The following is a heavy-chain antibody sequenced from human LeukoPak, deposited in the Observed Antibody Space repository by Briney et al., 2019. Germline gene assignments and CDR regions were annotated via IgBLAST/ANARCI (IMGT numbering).Heavy chain of an antibody. D-gene: IGHD3-22*01. CDR2: ISGSGSTI. Sequence: GGSLRLXCAASGFNLNSYEMNWVRQAPGKGLEWVSYISGSGSTIYYADSVKGRFTISRDNAKNSLYLQMNSLRAEDTAVYYCARGPHSSGYYGHYFDYWGQGTLVTVSS. V-gene: IGHV3-48*03. CDR3: ARGPHSSGYYGHYFDY. J-gene: IGHJ4*02. CDR1: GFNLNSYE.